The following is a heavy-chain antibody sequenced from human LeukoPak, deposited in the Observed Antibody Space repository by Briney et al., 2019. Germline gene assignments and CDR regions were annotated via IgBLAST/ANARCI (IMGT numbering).Heavy chain of an antibody. J-gene: IGHJ6*02. Sequence: GGSLRLSCAASGFTFSSYWMHWVRQAPGKGLVWVSRINSDGSSTSYADSVKGRFTISRDNAKNSLYLQMNSLRAEDTALYYCAKDPVPSSYYYYGMDVWGQGTTVTVSS. CDR2: INSDGSST. CDR3: AKDPVPSSYYYYGMDV. V-gene: IGHV3-74*01. D-gene: IGHD6-13*01. CDR1: GFTFSSYW.